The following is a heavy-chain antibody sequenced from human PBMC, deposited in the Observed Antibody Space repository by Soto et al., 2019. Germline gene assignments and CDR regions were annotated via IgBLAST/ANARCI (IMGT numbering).Heavy chain of an antibody. V-gene: IGHV3-30*18. CDR1: GFTFSSYG. CDR2: ISYDGSNK. CDR3: AKDSGQWLVDY. D-gene: IGHD6-19*01. J-gene: IGHJ4*02. Sequence: PGGSLRLSCAASGFTFSSYGMHWVRQAPGKGLEWVAVISYDGSNKYYADSVKGRFTISRDNSKNTLYLQMNSLRAEDTAVYFCAKDSGQWLVDYWGQGTLVTVSS.